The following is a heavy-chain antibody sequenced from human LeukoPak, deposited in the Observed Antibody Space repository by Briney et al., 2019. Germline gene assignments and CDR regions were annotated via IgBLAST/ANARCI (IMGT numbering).Heavy chain of an antibody. D-gene: IGHD6-19*01. Sequence: PGGSLRLSCAASGFIFSNYGMSWVRQAPGKGLEWVSSISGSAGSTFYADSVKGRFTISRDNAKNSVYLQMNNLRGEDTAVYYCLRGAGTGWRFDYWGQGTLVIVSS. CDR2: ISGSAGST. V-gene: IGHV3-23*01. CDR3: LRGAGTGWRFDY. J-gene: IGHJ4*02. CDR1: GFIFSNYG.